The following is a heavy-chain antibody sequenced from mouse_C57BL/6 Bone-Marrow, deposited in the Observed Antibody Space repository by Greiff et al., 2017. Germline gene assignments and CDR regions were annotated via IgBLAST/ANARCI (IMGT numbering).Heavy chain of an antibody. CDR2: INPSSGYT. Sequence: QVQLKESGAELARPGASVKMSCKASGYTFTSYTMHWVKQRPGQGLEWIGYINPSSGYTKYNQKFKDKATLTADKSSSTAYMQLSSLTSEDSAVYYCATPIYYDYDGVAYWGQGTLVTVSA. CDR3: ATPIYYDYDGVAY. V-gene: IGHV1-4*01. D-gene: IGHD2-4*01. CDR1: GYTFTSYT. J-gene: IGHJ3*01.